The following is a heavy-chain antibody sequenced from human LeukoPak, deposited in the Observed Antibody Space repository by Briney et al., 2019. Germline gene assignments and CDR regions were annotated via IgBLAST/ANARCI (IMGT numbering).Heavy chain of an antibody. CDR1: GFTFNSYS. J-gene: IGHJ4*02. CDR2: ISYDGNNK. Sequence: GGSLRLSCAASGFTFNSYSMHWVRQAPGKGLEWVALISYDGNNKYYADSVKGRFTISRDNSKNTLDLQMNSLRPEDTAVYYCGRVHSSSWYCCSDYWGQGTLVTVSS. CDR3: GRVHSSSWYCCSDY. V-gene: IGHV3-30*01. D-gene: IGHD6-13*01.